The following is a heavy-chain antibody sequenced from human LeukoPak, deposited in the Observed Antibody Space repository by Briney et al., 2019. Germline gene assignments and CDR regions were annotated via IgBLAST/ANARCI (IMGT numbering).Heavy chain of an antibody. CDR3: ATPHSGSYFVAFDI. CDR2: ISAYNGNT. V-gene: IGHV1-18*01. D-gene: IGHD1-26*01. J-gene: IGHJ3*02. CDR1: GYTFTSYG. Sequence: ASVKVSCKASGYTFTSYGISWVRQAPGQGLEWMGWISAYNGNTNYAQKLQGRVTMTTDTSTSTAYMELRSLRSDDTAVYYCATPHSGSYFVAFDIWGQGTMVTVSS.